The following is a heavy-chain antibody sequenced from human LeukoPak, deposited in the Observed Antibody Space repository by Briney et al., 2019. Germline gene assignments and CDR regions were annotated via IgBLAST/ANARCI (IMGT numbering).Heavy chain of an antibody. D-gene: IGHD6-19*01. CDR2: IRYDGSNK. CDR3: AKDGKSSGWSGYYFDY. CDR1: GFPFSSYG. J-gene: IGHJ4*02. Sequence: GSLRLSFAASGFPFSSYGMHWVRPAPGKGLEWVAFIRYDGSNKYYADSVKGRFTISRDNSKNTLYLQMNSLRAEDTAVYYCAKDGKSSGWSGYYFDYWGQGTLVTVSS. V-gene: IGHV3-30*02.